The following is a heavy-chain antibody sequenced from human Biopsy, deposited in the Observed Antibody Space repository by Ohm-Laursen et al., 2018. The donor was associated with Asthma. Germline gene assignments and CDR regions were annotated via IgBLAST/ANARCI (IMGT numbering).Heavy chain of an antibody. V-gene: IGHV1-18*01. CDR1: GYTFNSAG. D-gene: IGHD3-10*01. Sequence: SVKVSCKTSGYTFNSAGITWVRQAPGQGLEWMGWISVYNGNTKVAQKLQDRVTMITDTSTSTAYMELRSLRSDDTAGYFCARAVDYSHYYGLDVWGQGTTVTVS. J-gene: IGHJ6*02. CDR3: ARAVDYSHYYGLDV. CDR2: ISVYNGNT.